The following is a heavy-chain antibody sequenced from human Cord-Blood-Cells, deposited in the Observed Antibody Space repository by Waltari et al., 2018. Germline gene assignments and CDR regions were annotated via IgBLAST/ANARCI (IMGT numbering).Heavy chain of an antibody. J-gene: IGHJ4*02. CDR3: ARDGVLLWFGELFDY. D-gene: IGHD3-10*01. V-gene: IGHV3-48*03. CDR2: ISSRGSTI. Sequence: EVQLVESGGGLVQPGGSLRLSCAPSGFTFSSYEMNWVRQAPGRGLEWGSYISSRGSTIYYADSVKGRFTISRDNAKNSLYLQMNSLRAEDTAVYYCARDGVLLWFGELFDYWGQGTLVTVSS. CDR1: GFTFSSYE.